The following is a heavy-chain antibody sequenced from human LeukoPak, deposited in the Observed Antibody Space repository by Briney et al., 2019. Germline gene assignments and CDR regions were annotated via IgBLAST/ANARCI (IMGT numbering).Heavy chain of an antibody. D-gene: IGHD4/OR15-4a*01. CDR2: IYYSGST. CDR3: ARRFSGDYGFPMHNCFDP. J-gene: IGHJ5*02. Sequence: SETLSLTCTVSGGSIRCGTFCCDWIRQPPGKGLEWIGNIYYSGSTYYNPSLKSRVTISVDTSKNQFSLKLSSVTAADTAVYYCARRFSGDYGFPMHNCFDPWGQGTLVTVSS. V-gene: IGHV4-39*01. CDR1: GGSIRCGTFC.